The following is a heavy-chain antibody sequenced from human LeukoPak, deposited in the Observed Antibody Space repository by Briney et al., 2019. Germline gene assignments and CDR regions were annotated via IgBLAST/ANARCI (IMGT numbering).Heavy chain of an antibody. D-gene: IGHD3-3*01. CDR3: ARSAGRSYDFWSGYRTDDAFDI. V-gene: IGHV4-59*01. Sequence: SETLSLTCTVPGGSISSYYWSWIRQPPGKGLEWIGYIYYSGSTNYNPSLKSRVTISVDTSKNQFSLKLSSVTAADTAVYYCARSAGRSYDFWSGYRTDDAFDIWGQGTMVTVSS. J-gene: IGHJ3*02. CDR2: IYYSGST. CDR1: GGSISSYY.